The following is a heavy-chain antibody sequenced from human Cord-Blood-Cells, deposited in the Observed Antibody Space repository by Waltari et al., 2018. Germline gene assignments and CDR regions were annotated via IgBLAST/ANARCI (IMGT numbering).Heavy chain of an antibody. V-gene: IGHV4-59*01. D-gene: IGHD6-6*01. CDR3: ARGGSIAARRDWFDP. CDR1: GGSIRSYY. CDR2: IYYSGST. Sequence: QLQLQASGPGLVKPSETLPLTCTVSGGSIRSYYCTWIRQPPGKGLEWIGYIYYSGSTNYNPSLKSRVTISVDTSKNQFSLKLSSVTAADTAVYYCARGGSIAARRDWFDPWGQGTLVTVSS. J-gene: IGHJ5*02.